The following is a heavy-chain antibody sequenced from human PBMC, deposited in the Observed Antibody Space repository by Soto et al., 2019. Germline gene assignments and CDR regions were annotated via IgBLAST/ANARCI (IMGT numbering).Heavy chain of an antibody. V-gene: IGHV4-30-2*01. CDR3: ARTLDYGGSAGTNWFDP. J-gene: IGHJ5*02. CDR1: GGSISSGAYS. Sequence: SETLSLTCTVSGGSISSGAYSWSWIRLPPGKRLEWIGYIYHRGTSHYNPPLKSRVTMSVDRSKNQFSLNLRSVTAADTAVYYCARTLDYGGSAGTNWFDPWGQGTLVTVSS. D-gene: IGHD2-15*01. CDR2: IYHRGTS.